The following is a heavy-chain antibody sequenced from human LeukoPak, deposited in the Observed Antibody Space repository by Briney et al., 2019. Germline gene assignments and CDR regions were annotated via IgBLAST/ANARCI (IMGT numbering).Heavy chain of an antibody. Sequence: GGSLRLSCAASGFTFGTYSMNWVRQAPGKGLEWVSYISSSSGTIYYADSVKGRFTISRDNAKNSLYLQMNSLRDEDTAVYFCARVAVRATHLDYWGQGTLVTVSS. D-gene: IGHD1-26*01. CDR2: ISSSSGTI. J-gene: IGHJ4*02. CDR1: GFTFGTYS. V-gene: IGHV3-48*02. CDR3: ARVAVRATHLDY.